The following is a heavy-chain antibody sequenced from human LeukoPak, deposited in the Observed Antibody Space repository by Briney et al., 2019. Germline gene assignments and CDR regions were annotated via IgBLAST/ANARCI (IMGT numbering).Heavy chain of an antibody. CDR2: IYYSGST. V-gene: IGHV4-59*01. CDR1: GASISSYY. J-gene: IGHJ4*02. D-gene: IGHD1-26*01. CDR3: ARLNRGSYFDY. Sequence: PSETLSLTCTVSGASISSYYWSWIRQPPGKGLEWIGYIYYSGSTNYNPSLKSRVTISVDTSKNQFSLKLSSVTAADTAVYYRARLNRGSYFDYWGQGTLVTVSS.